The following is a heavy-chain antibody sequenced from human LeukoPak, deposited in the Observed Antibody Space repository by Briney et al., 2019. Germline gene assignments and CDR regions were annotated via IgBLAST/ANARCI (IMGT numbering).Heavy chain of an antibody. CDR1: GFTFDDYA. V-gene: IGHV3-9*01. J-gene: IGHJ4*02. D-gene: IGHD6-19*01. CDR3: AKRGQWLAPFDY. Sequence: PGGSLRLSCAASGFTFDDYAMHWVRQAPGKGLEWVSGISWNSGSIGYADSVKGRFTISRDNSKNTLYLQMNSLRAEDTAVYYCAKRGQWLAPFDYWGQGTLVIVSS. CDR2: ISWNSGSI.